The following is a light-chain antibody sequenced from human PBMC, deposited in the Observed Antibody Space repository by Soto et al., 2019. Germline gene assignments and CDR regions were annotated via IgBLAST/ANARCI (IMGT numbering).Light chain of an antibody. CDR2: WAS. CDR1: QNLLYRSNGRNY. J-gene: IGKJ2*01. Sequence: DIVMTQSPDSLAVSLGERATIHCRSSQNLLYRSNGRNYLPWYQQKPGQPPEVLFYWASTRDSGVPDRFSGGGSGTDFTLTSSSLQAEDVALYFCQQYLSTPFTFGQGTRLEIK. CDR3: QQYLSTPFT. V-gene: IGKV4-1*01.